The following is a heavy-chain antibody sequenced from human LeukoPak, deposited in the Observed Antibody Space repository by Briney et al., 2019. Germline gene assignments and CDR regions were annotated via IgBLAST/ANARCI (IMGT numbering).Heavy chain of an antibody. J-gene: IGHJ4*02. CDR2: IYYSGST. CDR3: AREGGYSSGWYQEDYFDY. D-gene: IGHD6-19*01. V-gene: IGHV4-59*01. Sequence: SETLSLTCTVSGGSISSYYWSWIRQPPGKGLEWIGYIYYSGSTNYNPSLKSRVTISVDTSKNQFSLKLSSVTAADTAVYYCAREGGYSSGWYQEDYFDYWGQGTLVTVSS. CDR1: GGSISSYY.